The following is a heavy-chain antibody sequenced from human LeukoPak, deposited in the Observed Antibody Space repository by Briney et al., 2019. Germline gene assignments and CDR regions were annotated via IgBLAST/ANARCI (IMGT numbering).Heavy chain of an antibody. J-gene: IGHJ4*02. Sequence: GESLKISCKGSGYIFTSYWIGWVRQMPGKGLEGMGIIYPGDSDTGYSPSFEGQVTISVDKSISTAYLQWSSLQASDTAMYYCARHFSYGSGSYYNADYWGQGTLVTVSS. D-gene: IGHD3-10*01. CDR3: ARHFSYGSGSYYNADY. V-gene: IGHV5-51*01. CDR2: IYPGDSDT. CDR1: GYIFTSYW.